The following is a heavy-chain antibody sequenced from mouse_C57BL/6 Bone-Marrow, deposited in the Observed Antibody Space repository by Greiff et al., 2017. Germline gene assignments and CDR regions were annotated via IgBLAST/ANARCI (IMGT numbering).Heavy chain of an antibody. Sequence: QVQLQQPGAELVKPGASVKLSCKASGYTFTSYWMHWVKQRPGQGLEWIGMIHPNSGSTNYNEKFKSKATLTVDKSSSTAYMQLSSLTSEDSAVYYCARSGILITTVRYFDVWGTGTTVTVSS. J-gene: IGHJ1*03. CDR2: IHPNSGST. V-gene: IGHV1-64*01. CDR1: GYTFTSYW. D-gene: IGHD1-1*01. CDR3: ARSGILITTVRYFDV.